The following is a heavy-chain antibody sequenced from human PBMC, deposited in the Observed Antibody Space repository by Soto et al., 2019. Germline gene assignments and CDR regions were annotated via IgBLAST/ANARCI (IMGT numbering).Heavy chain of an antibody. D-gene: IGHD3-3*01. CDR2: ISYDGSNK. CDR1: GFTFSSYA. CDR3: ARGVTIFGVTDWYFDL. J-gene: IGHJ2*01. Sequence: HPGGSLRLSCAASGFTFSSYAMHWVRQAPGKGLEWVAVISYDGSNKYYADSVKGRFTISRDNSKNTLYLQMNSLRAEDTAVYYCARGVTIFGVTDWYFDLWGRGTLVTVSS. V-gene: IGHV3-30-3*01.